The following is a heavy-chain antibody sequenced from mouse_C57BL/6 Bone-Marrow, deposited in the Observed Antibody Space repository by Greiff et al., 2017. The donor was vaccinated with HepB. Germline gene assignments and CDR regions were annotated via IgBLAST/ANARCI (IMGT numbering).Heavy chain of an antibody. D-gene: IGHD2-5*01. J-gene: IGHJ3*01. CDR3: AREDYSNLAWFAY. CDR1: GFTFSSYA. Sequence: EVQRVESGGGLVKPGGSLKLSCAASGFTFSSYAMSWVRQTPEKRLEWVATISDGGSYTYYPDNVKGRITISRDTAKNNLYLQMSHLKSEDTAMYYGAREDYSNLAWFAYCGRGTRVTVSA. V-gene: IGHV5-4*01. CDR2: ISDGGSYT.